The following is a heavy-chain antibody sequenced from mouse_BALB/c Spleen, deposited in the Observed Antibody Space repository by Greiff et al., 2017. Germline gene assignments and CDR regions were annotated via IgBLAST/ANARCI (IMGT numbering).Heavy chain of an antibody. CDR2: IYPGGGYT. D-gene: IGHD2-14*01. V-gene: IGHV1-63*02. Sequence: QVQLQQSGAELVRPGTSVKISCKASGYTFTNYWLGWVKQRPGHGLEWIGDIYPGGGYTNYNEKFKGKATLTADTSSSTAYMQLSSLTSEDSAVYFCARSGYRYEGYAMDYWGQGTSVTVSS. CDR3: ARSGYRYEGYAMDY. CDR1: GYTFTNYW. J-gene: IGHJ4*01.